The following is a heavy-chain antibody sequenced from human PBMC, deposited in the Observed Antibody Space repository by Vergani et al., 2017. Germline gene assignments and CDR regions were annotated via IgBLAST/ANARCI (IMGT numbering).Heavy chain of an antibody. CDR3: ARGGKGIIMVVPSTHL. D-gene: IGHD2-15*01. J-gene: IGHJ4*02. CDR1: GFSFGNYA. Sequence: VQLVESGGGLVKPGGSLRLSCAASGFSFGNYAMHWVRQAPGKGLEWVGVISYDGTGKKYADSVNGRFTISRDNSKKMMSLQMNSLRVEDTAVYYCARGGKGIIMVVPSTHLWGQGTQVSVS. CDR2: ISYDGTGK. V-gene: IGHV3-30-3*01.